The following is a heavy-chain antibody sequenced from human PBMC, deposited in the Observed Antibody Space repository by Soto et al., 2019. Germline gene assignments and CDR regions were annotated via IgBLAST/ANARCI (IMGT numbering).Heavy chain of an antibody. CDR2: ISAHNGNT. J-gene: IGHJ1*01. D-gene: IGHD2-15*01. V-gene: IGHV1-18*01. CDR3: AGGCYGGD. CDR1: GYAFTTYG. Sequence: QVHLVQSGAEVKKPGASVKVSCKGSGYAFTTYGITWVRQAPGQGLEWMGWISAHNGNTNYAQKLQGRVTVTRDTTTSTAYMGLRSLGSDDTALYYCAGGCYGGDWGQGALVTVCS.